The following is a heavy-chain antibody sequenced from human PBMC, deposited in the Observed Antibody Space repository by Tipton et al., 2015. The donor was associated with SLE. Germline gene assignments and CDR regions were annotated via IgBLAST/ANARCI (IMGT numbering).Heavy chain of an antibody. V-gene: IGHV4-61*01. J-gene: IGHJ2*01. Sequence: LSCTVSGGSVSSGSYYWSWIRQPPGKGLEWIGYIYYSGSTNYNPSLKSRVTISVDTSKNQFSLKLSSVTAADTAVYYCARLTGEYWYFDLWGHGTLATVSS. CDR2: IYYSGST. D-gene: IGHD7-27*01. CDR1: GGSVSSGSYY. CDR3: ARLTGEYWYFDL.